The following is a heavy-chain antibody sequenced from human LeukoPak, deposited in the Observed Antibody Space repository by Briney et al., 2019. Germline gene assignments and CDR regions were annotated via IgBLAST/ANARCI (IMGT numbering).Heavy chain of an antibody. CDR2: IYTSGST. CDR1: GDSISSYY. V-gene: IGHV4-4*07. J-gene: IGHJ6*02. Sequence: SETLSLTRTVSGDSISSYYWSWIRQPAGKGLEWIGRIYTSGSTNYNPSLKSRVTMSVDTSKNQFSLKLSSVTAADTAVYYCARDGPYSSSWYGGNYYYYGMDVWGQGTTVTVSS. CDR3: ARDGPYSSSWYGGNYYYYGMDV. D-gene: IGHD6-13*01.